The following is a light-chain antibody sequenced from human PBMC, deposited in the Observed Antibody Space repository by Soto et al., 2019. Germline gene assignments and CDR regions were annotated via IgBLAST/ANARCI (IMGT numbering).Light chain of an antibody. Sequence: EIVLTQSPATLSLSPGERATLSCRASQSVSSNLAWYQQKLGQAPRLLIYGASTRATGIPARFSGSGSGTDFTLTISSLEPEDFAVYYCQQRSNWPPAFGQGTKVDI. J-gene: IGKJ1*01. CDR3: QQRSNWPPA. V-gene: IGKV3-11*01. CDR2: GAS. CDR1: QSVSSN.